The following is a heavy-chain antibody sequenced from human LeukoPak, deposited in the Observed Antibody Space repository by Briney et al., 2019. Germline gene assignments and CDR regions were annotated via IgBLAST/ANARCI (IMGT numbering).Heavy chain of an antibody. J-gene: IGHJ2*01. D-gene: IGHD3-10*01. CDR3: ARDFSWWGISMVRGVNWYVDL. CDR2: INPNSGGT. CDR1: GYTFTGYY. Sequence: GASVKVSCKASGYTFTGYYMHWVRQAPGQGLEWMGWINPNSGGTNYAQKFQGRVTITRDTSISTAYMEVSRLRSDDTGVYYCARDFSWWGISMVRGVNWYVDLWGRGTLVTVSS. V-gene: IGHV1-2*02.